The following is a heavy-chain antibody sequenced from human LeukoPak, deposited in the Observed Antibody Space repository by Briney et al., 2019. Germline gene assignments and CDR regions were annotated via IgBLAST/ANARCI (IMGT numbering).Heavy chain of an antibody. J-gene: IGHJ6*03. CDR1: GFTFSSYG. CDR3: ARVGMTDPYYYYYYMDV. CDR2: ISGSGGST. V-gene: IGHV3-23*01. D-gene: IGHD6-13*01. Sequence: GGSLRLSCAASGFTFSSYGMSWVRQAPGKGLEWVSAISGSGGSTYYADSVKGRFTISRDNSKNTLYLQMNSLRAEDTAVYYCARVGMTDPYYYYYYMDVWGKGTTVTVSS.